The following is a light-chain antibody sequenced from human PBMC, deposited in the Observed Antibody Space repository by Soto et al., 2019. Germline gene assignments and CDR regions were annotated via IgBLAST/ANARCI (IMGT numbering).Light chain of an antibody. J-gene: IGKJ2*01. Sequence: EIVMTQSPATLSVSPGERATLSCRASQSVSSNLAWYQQKPGQAPRLLIYGASTRATGIPARFSGSGSGTECTITISSLQSEDFAVYYCQQYNNWPPGTFGQGTKLEIK. CDR1: QSVSSN. CDR2: GAS. V-gene: IGKV3-15*01. CDR3: QQYNNWPPGT.